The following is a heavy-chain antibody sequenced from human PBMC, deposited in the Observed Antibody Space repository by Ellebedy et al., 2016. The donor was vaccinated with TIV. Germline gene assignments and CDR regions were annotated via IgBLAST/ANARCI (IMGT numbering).Heavy chain of an antibody. CDR3: ARVIPDSSGWARPGFDY. D-gene: IGHD6-19*01. V-gene: IGHV4-39*07. CDR2: IYYSGSA. J-gene: IGHJ4*02. Sequence: SETLSLTXTVSGGSISSSSYYWGWIRQPPGKGLEWIGSIYYSGSAYYNPSLKSQVTISVDTSKNQFSLKVTSVTAADTAVYYCARVIPDSSGWARPGFDYWGQGTLVSVSS. CDR1: GGSISSSSYY.